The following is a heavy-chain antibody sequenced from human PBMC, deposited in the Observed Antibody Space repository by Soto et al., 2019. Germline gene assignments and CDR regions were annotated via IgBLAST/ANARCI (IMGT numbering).Heavy chain of an antibody. CDR1: GGSFSGYY. D-gene: IGHD3-10*01. V-gene: IGHV4-34*01. J-gene: IGHJ6*02. CDR2: INHSGST. Sequence: SETLSLTCAVYGGSFSGYYWSWIRQPPGKGLEWIGEINHSGSTNYNPSLKSRVTISVDTSKNQFSLKLSSVTAADTAVYYCARGVLTPSNGSGSYYYYGMDVWGQGTTVTVSS. CDR3: ARGVLTPSNGSGSYYYYGMDV.